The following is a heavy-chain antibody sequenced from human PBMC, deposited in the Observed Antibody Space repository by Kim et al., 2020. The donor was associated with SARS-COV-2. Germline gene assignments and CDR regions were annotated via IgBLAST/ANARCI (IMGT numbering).Heavy chain of an antibody. CDR2: ISYDGGNK. D-gene: IGHD6-13*01. CDR1: GFTFSSYA. CDR3: ARDHSEKYSYFYYMDV. J-gene: IGHJ6*03. Sequence: GGSLRLSCAASGFTFSSYAMHWVRQAPGKGLEWVAVISYDGGNKYYADSAKGRFTLSRDNSKNTLYLQMNSLRAEDTAVYYCARDHSEKYSYFYYMDVWGKGTTVTVSS. V-gene: IGHV3-30*04.